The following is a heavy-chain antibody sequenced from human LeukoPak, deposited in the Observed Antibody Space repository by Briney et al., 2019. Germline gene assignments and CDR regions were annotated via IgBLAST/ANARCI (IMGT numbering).Heavy chain of an antibody. CDR2: IYTRGST. Sequence: SQTLSLTCTVSGGSISSYYWSWISQPPRGGLEWIGYIYTRGSTNYNPSLKSRVTISVDTSKNLFSLKLSSVTAADTAVYYCARHSPYCSGGSCYSYAFDIWGQGTMVTVSS. D-gene: IGHD2-15*01. CDR1: GGSISSYY. J-gene: IGHJ3*02. CDR3: ARHSPYCSGGSCYSYAFDI. V-gene: IGHV4-4*09.